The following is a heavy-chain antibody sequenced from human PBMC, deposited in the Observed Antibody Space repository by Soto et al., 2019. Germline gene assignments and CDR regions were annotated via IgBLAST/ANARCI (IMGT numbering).Heavy chain of an antibody. Sequence: QVQLVQSGAEVKKPGASVKVSCKASGYTFTSYAMHWVRQAPGQRLEWMGWINAGNGNTKYSQKFQGRVTITRDTSASTDYMELSSLRSEDTAVYYCGRKLAGGGSYFDYWGQGTLVTVSS. CDR1: GYTFTSYA. CDR3: GRKLAGGGSYFDY. V-gene: IGHV1-3*01. D-gene: IGHD7-27*01. J-gene: IGHJ4*02. CDR2: INAGNGNT.